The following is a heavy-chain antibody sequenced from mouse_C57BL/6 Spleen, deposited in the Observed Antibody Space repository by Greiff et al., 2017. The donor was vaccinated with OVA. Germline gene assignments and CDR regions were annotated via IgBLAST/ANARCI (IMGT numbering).Heavy chain of an antibody. Sequence: VQLQQSGPELVKPGASVKIPCKASGYTFTDYNMDWVKQSHGTSLEWIGDINPNNGGTIYNQKFKGKATLTVDKSSSTAYMELRSLTSEDTAVYYCARFPIYYGNYYWYFDVWGTGTTVTVSS. D-gene: IGHD2-1*01. CDR3: ARFPIYYGNYYWYFDV. CDR1: GYTFTDYN. J-gene: IGHJ1*03. V-gene: IGHV1-18*01. CDR2: INPNNGGT.